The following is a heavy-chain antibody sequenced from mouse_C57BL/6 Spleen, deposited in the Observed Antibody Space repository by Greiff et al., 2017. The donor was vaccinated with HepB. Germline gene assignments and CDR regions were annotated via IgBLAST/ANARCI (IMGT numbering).Heavy chain of an antibody. CDR3: AREDSSGPIY. V-gene: IGHV1-52*01. CDR2: IDPSDSET. D-gene: IGHD3-2*02. Sequence: QVQLQQPGAELVRPGSSVKLSCKASGYTFTSYWMHWVKQRPIQGLEWIGNIDPSDSETHYNQKFKDKATLTVDKSSSTAYMQLSSLTSEDSAVYYCAREDSSGPIYWGQGTSVTVSS. CDR1: GYTFTSYW. J-gene: IGHJ4*01.